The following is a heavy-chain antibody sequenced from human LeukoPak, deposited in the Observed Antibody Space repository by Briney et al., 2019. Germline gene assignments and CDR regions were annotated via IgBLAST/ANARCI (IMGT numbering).Heavy chain of an antibody. CDR3: ARDGGYSYGYNWFDP. CDR1: GFTFSSYG. D-gene: IGHD5-18*01. Sequence: GGSLRLSCAASGFTFSSYGMHWVRQAPGKGLEWVAVISYDGSNKYYADSVKGRFTISRDNSKNTLYLQMNSLRAEDTAVYYCARDGGYSYGYNWFDPWGQGTLVTVSS. J-gene: IGHJ5*02. CDR2: ISYDGSNK. V-gene: IGHV3-30*03.